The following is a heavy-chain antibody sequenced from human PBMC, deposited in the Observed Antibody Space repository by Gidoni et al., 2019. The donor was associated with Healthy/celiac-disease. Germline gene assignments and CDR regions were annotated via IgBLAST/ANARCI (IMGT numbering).Heavy chain of an antibody. CDR2: ISYDGSNK. Sequence: QVQRVECGGGVVQPGRSLRLSCAASGYTFSSYAMHGGRRAPGRGLELVAIISYDGSNKYYADSVKGRFTISRDNSKNTLYLQMNSLRAEDTAVYYCARAPLWGYCSSTSCEGYYYGMDVWGQGTTVTVSS. D-gene: IGHD2-2*01. J-gene: IGHJ6*02. CDR1: GYTFSSYA. CDR3: ARAPLWGYCSSTSCEGYYYGMDV. V-gene: IGHV3-30-3*01.